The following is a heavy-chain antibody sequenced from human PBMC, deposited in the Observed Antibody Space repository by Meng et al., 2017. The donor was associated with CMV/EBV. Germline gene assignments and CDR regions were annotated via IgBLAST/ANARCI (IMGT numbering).Heavy chain of an antibody. Sequence: GESLKISCAASGFTFSSYAMHWVRQAPGKGLEYVSAISSNGGSTYYADSVKGRFTISRDNSKNTLYLQMVSLRAEDMAVYYCARGILTGHPYYYYGMDVWGQGTTVT. V-gene: IGHV3-64*02. CDR1: GFTFSSYA. J-gene: IGHJ6*02. CDR3: ARGILTGHPYYYYGMDV. D-gene: IGHD3-9*01. CDR2: ISSNGGST.